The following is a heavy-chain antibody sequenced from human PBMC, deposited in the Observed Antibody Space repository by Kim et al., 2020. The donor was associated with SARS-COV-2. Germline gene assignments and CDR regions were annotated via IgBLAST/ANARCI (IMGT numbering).Heavy chain of an antibody. CDR3: ARGGRYCSGGSCYPYFDY. Sequence: ASVKVSCKASGYTFTSYAMHWVRQAPGQRLEWMGWINAGNGNTKYSQKFQGRVTITRDTSASTAYMELSSLRSEDTAVYYCARGGRYCSGGSCYPYFDYWGQGTLVTVSS. V-gene: IGHV1-3*01. CDR1: GYTFTSYA. CDR2: INAGNGNT. J-gene: IGHJ4*02. D-gene: IGHD2-15*01.